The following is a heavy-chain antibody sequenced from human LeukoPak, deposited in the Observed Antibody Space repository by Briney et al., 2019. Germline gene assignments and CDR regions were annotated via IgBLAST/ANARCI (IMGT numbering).Heavy chain of an antibody. J-gene: IGHJ4*02. CDR1: GYSFTSYW. Sequence: GESLKISCQGSGYSFTSYWIGWVRQMPGKGLEWTGIIYPGDSDTRYSPSFQGQVTISADKSISTAYLQWSSLKASDTAMYYCARRPCSSSLMGYFDYWGQGTLVTVSS. V-gene: IGHV5-51*01. CDR2: IYPGDSDT. D-gene: IGHD6-13*01. CDR3: ARRPCSSSLMGYFDY.